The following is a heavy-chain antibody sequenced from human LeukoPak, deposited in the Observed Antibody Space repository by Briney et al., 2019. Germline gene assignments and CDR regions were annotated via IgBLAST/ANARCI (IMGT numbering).Heavy chain of an antibody. CDR3: ASGGSGSYYLRNNWFDP. D-gene: IGHD3-10*01. V-gene: IGHV4-59*12. Sequence: PSETLSLTCTISGGSISSYYWSWIRQPPGKGLEWIGYIYYTGSTNHNPSLKSRVTISVDTSKNQFSLKLSSVTAADTAVYYCASGGSGSYYLRNNWFDPWGQGTLVTVSS. J-gene: IGHJ5*02. CDR1: GGSISSYY. CDR2: IYYTGST.